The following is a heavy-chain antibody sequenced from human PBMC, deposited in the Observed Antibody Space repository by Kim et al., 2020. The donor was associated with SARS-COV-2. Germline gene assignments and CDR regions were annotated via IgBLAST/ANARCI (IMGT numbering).Heavy chain of an antibody. D-gene: IGHD6-13*01. J-gene: IGHJ6*02. V-gene: IGHV3-53*01. CDR1: GFTVSGDY. CDR3: ARGGAAVRTYGMNV. Sequence: GGSLRLSCAASGFTVSGDYMSWVRQAPGKGLEWVSVLYSDGNTYYADSVKGRFTISRDNSKNTLYLQMNSLRAEDTAVYYCARGGAAVRTYGMNVWGQGT. CDR2: LYSDGNT.